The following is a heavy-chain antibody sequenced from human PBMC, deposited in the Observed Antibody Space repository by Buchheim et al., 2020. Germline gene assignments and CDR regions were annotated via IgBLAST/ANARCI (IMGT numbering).Heavy chain of an antibody. Sequence: EVQLVESGGGLVQPGGSLRLSCVASGFTFSDHYMDWVRQAPGKGLEWVGRTRNKANSYTTEYAASVKGRFTISRADSKNSLYLQMNSLKTEDTAVYYCAMGATGRFDYWGQGTL. D-gene: IGHD1-26*01. CDR1: GFTFSDHY. V-gene: IGHV3-72*01. CDR3: AMGATGRFDY. CDR2: TRNKANSYTT. J-gene: IGHJ4*02.